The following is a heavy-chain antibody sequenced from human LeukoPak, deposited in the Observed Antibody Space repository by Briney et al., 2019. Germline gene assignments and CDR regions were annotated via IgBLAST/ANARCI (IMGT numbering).Heavy chain of an antibody. CDR2: IIPIFGTA. CDR1: GGTFSSYA. D-gene: IGHD1-26*01. CDR3: ARWEWELGLIDY. V-gene: IGHV1-69*01. Sequence: SVKVSCKASGGTFSSYAISWVRQAPGQGLEWMGGIIPIFGTANYAQKFQGRVTITADESTSTAYMELSSLRSEDTAVYYCARWEWELGLIDYWGQGTLVTVSS. J-gene: IGHJ4*02.